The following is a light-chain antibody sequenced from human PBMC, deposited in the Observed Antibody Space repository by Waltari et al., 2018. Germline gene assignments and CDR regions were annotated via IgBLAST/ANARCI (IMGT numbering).Light chain of an antibody. CDR3: QQSYSTLPYT. CDR1: QSISSY. Sequence: DMQITQSPSSLSASVGDRVTITCRASQSISSYLNWYQQKPGKAPKLLIYAASSLQSGVPSRFSGSGSGTDFTLTISSLQPEDFATYYCQQSYSTLPYTFGQGTKLEI. V-gene: IGKV1-39*01. J-gene: IGKJ2*01. CDR2: AAS.